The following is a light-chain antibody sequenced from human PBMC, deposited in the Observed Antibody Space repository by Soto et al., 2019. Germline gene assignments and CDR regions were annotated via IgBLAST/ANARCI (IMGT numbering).Light chain of an antibody. CDR3: QQRSSWPPTT. CDR1: QSVSTY. Sequence: EIVLTQSPATLSLSPGERATLSCRASQSVSTYLAWYQQKPGQAPRLLIYDAFTRATGIPARFSGSGSGTDFTLTISSLEPEDFAVYYCQQRSSWPPTTFGQGTKLEIK. CDR2: DAF. J-gene: IGKJ2*01. V-gene: IGKV3-11*01.